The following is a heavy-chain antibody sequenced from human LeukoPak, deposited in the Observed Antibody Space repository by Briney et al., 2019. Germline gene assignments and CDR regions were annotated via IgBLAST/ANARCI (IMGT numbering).Heavy chain of an antibody. J-gene: IGHJ4*02. D-gene: IGHD3-10*01. CDR2: ISGSGGST. CDR1: GFTFSSYA. CDR3: ARAYYGSGSYYVDY. V-gene: IGHV3-23*01. Sequence: QSGGSLRLSCAASGFTFSSYAMSWVRQAPGKGLEWVSAISGSGGSTYYADSVKGRFTISRDNAKNSLYLQMNSLRAEDTAMYYCARAYYGSGSYYVDYWGQGTLVTVSS.